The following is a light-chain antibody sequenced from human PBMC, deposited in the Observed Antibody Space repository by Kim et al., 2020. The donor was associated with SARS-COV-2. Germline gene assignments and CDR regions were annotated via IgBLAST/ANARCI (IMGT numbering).Light chain of an antibody. CDR3: SSYGGSNNVV. V-gene: IGLV2-8*01. Sequence: QSALTQPPSASGSPGQSVTISCNGTSSDVGGYNYVSWYQQHPDKAPKLMIYEVSKRPSGVPDRFSGSKSGNTASLTVSGLRAEDEADYYCSSYGGSNNVVFCGRTQLTVL. CDR2: EVS. J-gene: IGLJ2*01. CDR1: SSDVGGYNY.